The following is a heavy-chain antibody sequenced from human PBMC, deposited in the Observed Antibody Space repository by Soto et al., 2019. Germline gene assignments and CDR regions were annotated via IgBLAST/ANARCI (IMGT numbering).Heavy chain of an antibody. CDR3: ARDKITGLFDS. V-gene: IGHV4-34*01. CDR2: INHSGST. D-gene: IGHD2-8*02. CDR1: GGSFSGSY. J-gene: IGHJ4*02. Sequence: QVQLQQWGAGLLKPSETLSLTCAVDGGSFSGSYWPWIRQPPGTGLEWIGKINHSGSTNYNPSLKNRVTISVDTSKNQFSLKLTSVTAADTAVCYCARDKITGLFDSWGQGTLVTVSS.